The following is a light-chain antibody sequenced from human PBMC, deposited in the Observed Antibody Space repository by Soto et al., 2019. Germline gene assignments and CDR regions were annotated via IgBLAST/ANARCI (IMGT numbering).Light chain of an antibody. J-gene: IGKJ4*01. CDR3: QQSYSTPIT. V-gene: IGKV1-39*01. CDR2: AAS. Sequence: DIHMTQSPSSLSASVGDRVTITCRATQTISNFLNWYQQKPGQAPKLLIYAASSLHSGVPSRFSGGYSGTDFTLTISYLQPEEFATYYCQQSYSTPITFGGGTKVEIK. CDR1: QTISNF.